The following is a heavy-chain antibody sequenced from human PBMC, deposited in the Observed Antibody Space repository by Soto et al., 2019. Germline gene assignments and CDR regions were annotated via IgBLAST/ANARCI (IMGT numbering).Heavy chain of an antibody. D-gene: IGHD3-9*01. CDR3: SRDDSDWFFS. J-gene: IGHJ4*02. V-gene: IGHV3-73*02. Sequence: EVQLVESGGGLVQPGGSLKLSGAASGFTLGASALQWVRQASGKGLEWLGRIGSRGETYATSYAASVKGRFTISRDDSKKTAYLQMNRLESEDTAVYYCSRDDSDWFFSWGRGTLVTVSS. CDR2: IGSRGETYAT. CDR1: GFTLGASA.